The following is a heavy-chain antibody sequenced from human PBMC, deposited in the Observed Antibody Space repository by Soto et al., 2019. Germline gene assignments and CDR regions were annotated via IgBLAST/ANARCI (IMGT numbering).Heavy chain of an antibody. CDR3: ANSADYTIFGVVSRAYYFDY. V-gene: IGHV3-23*01. J-gene: IGHJ4*02. CDR1: GFTFSSYA. CDR2: ISGSGGST. Sequence: GGSLRLSCAASGFTFSSYAMSWVRQAPGKGLEWVSAISGSGGSTYYADSVKGRFTISRDNSKNTLYLQMNSLRAEDTAVYYCANSADYTIFGVVSRAYYFDYWGQGTLVTVSS. D-gene: IGHD3-3*01.